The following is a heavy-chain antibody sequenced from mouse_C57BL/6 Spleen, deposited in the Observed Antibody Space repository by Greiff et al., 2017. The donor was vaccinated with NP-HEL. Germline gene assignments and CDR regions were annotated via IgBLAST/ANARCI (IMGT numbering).Heavy chain of an antibody. CDR2: IEPSDSYT. Sequence: QVQLQQSGAELVMPGASVKLSCKASGYTFTSYWMHWVKQRPGQGLEWIGEIEPSDSYTNYNQKFKGKSTLTVDTSSSTAYMQLSSRRSEDSAVYYCARGDYYCSSCYAMDYWGQGTSVTVSS. V-gene: IGHV1-69*01. CDR1: GYTFTSYW. CDR3: ARGDYYCSSCYAMDY. D-gene: IGHD1-1*01. J-gene: IGHJ4*01.